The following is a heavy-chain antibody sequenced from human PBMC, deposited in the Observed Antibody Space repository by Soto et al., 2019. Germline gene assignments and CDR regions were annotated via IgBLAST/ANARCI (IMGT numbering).Heavy chain of an antibody. CDR1: GFTFSSYS. V-gene: IGHV3-21*01. CDR3: ARDMYYDISTGYYEYYYYGMDV. CDR2: IRSSSSYI. Sequence: EVQLVESGGGLVKPGGSLRLSCAASGFTFSSYSMNWVRQAPGKGLEWVSSIRSSSSYIYYADSVKGRFTISRDNAKNSLYLQMNSLRAEDTAVYYCARDMYYDISTGYYEYYYYGMDVWGQGTTVTVSS. D-gene: IGHD3-9*01. J-gene: IGHJ6*02.